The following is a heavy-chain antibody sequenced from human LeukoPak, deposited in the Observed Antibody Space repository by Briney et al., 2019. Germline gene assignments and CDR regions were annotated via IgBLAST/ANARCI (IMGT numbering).Heavy chain of an antibody. CDR1: GFKFDEYP. D-gene: IGHD3-10*01. J-gene: IGHJ4*02. V-gene: IGHV3-43*02. Sequence: PGGSLRLSCAASGFKFDEYPMHWVRQAPGKGLEWVAAITGNGGTTDYSDSVKGRCTVSRDNNKNSLSLQMNSLRTEDTGLYYCAKFYGSGTYYNNYFDFWGQGTLVTVSS. CDR2: ITGNGGTT. CDR3: AKFYGSGTYYNNYFDF.